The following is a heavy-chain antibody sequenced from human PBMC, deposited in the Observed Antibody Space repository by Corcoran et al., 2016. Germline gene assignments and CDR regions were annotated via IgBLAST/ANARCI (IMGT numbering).Heavy chain of an antibody. J-gene: IGHJ4*02. Sequence: EVQLVESGGGLVKPGGSLRLSCAASGFTFSNAWMNWVRQAPGKGLEWVGRIKSKTDGGTTDYAAPVKGRFTISRDDSKNTLYLQMNSLKTEDTAVYYCTTDELVVVAAVDYWGQRTLVTVSS. CDR1: GFTFSNAW. CDR3: TTDELVVVAAVDY. V-gene: IGHV3-15*07. CDR2: IKSKTDGGTT. D-gene: IGHD2-15*01.